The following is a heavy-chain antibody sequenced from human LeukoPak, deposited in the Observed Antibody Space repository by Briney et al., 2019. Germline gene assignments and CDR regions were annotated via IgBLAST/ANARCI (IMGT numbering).Heavy chain of an antibody. CDR2: ISGSGGST. Sequence: GGSLRLSCAASGFTFSGYAMSWVRQAPGKGLEWVSAISGSGGSTYYADSVRGRFTISRDNSKNTLYLQMNSLRAEDTAVYYCAKTARYSSSFYFDYWGQGTLATVSS. CDR3: AKTARYSSSFYFDY. J-gene: IGHJ4*02. CDR1: GFTFSGYA. D-gene: IGHD6-6*01. V-gene: IGHV3-23*01.